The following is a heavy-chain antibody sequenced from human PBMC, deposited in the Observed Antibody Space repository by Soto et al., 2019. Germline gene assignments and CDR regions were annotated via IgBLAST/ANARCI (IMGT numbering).Heavy chain of an antibody. CDR1: GGSFSGYY. CDR3: ARRSYYGSGSIFDY. Sequence: SETLSLTCAVYGGSFSGYYWSWIRQPPGKGLEWIGNIYYSGSTNYNPSLKSRVTISVDTSKNQFSLKVSSVTAADTAVYYCARRSYYGSGSIFDYWGQGTLVTVSS. CDR2: IYYSGST. D-gene: IGHD3-10*01. J-gene: IGHJ4*02. V-gene: IGHV4-34*01.